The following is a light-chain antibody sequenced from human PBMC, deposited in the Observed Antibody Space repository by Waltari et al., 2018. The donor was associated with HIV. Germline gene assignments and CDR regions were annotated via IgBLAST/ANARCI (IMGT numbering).Light chain of an antibody. CDR1: QGISSS. CDR3: QQLKS. J-gene: IGKJ4*01. V-gene: IGKV1-9*01. Sequence: DIQLTQSPSFLSASVGDRVTITCRASQGISSSLAWHQQKPGKAPKLLIYAASTLQSGVPSRFSVSGSGTEFTLTISSLQPEDFATYFCQQLKSFGGGTKVEIK. CDR2: AAS.